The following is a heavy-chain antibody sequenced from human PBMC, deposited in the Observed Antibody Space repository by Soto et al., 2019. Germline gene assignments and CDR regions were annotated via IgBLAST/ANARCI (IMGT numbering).Heavy chain of an antibody. Sequence: ASVKVSCKASGYSFNSYEISWVRQAAGQGLEWMAWISPNRGTTGYAQRFQDRLTVTSNASLNTVYMELTSLRSEDTAVYFCTRDSGWPPHKFDPWGQGTQVTVSS. CDR2: ISPNRGTT. D-gene: IGHD6-19*01. J-gene: IGHJ5*02. CDR1: GYSFNSYE. V-gene: IGHV1-8*01. CDR3: TRDSGWPPHKFDP.